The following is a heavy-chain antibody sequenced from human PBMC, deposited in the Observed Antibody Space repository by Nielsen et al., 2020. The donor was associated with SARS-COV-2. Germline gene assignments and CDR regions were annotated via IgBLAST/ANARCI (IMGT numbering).Heavy chain of an antibody. J-gene: IGHJ5*02. Sequence: GESLKISCAASGFVFRSYGMHWVRQTPGKGLEWVAVISYDGNDKNYADSVKGRFTISRDNSKNTLYLQMNSLRAEDTAVYYCAKDNVGFGELFGWFDPWGQGTLVTVSS. CDR2: ISYDGNDK. CDR3: AKDNVGFGELFGWFDP. V-gene: IGHV3-30*18. D-gene: IGHD3-10*01. CDR1: GFVFRSYG.